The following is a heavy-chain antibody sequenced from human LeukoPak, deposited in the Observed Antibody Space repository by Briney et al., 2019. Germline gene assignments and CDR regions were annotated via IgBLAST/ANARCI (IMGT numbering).Heavy chain of an antibody. V-gene: IGHV3-49*04. J-gene: IGHJ4*02. CDR2: IRSKAYGGTA. CDR1: GFTFCDYA. Sequence: GGSLRLSCTASGFTFCDYAMSWVRQAPGEGVEWVGFIRSKAYGGTAEYAASVKGRFTISRDDSKSIAYLQMNSLKTEDTAVYYCTKSGTAIVGTTAAYYFDYWGQGTLVTVSS. CDR3: TKSGTAIVGTTAAYYFDY. D-gene: IGHD1-26*01.